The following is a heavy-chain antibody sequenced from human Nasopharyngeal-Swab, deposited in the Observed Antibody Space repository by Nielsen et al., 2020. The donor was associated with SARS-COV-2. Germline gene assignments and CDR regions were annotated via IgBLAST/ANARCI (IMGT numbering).Heavy chain of an antibody. CDR3: AGDQSTAYGYYYYMDV. CDR1: GFTLATYE. Sequence: GGSLRLSCVASGFTLATYEMSWVRQAPGKGLEWVSIIYDGGSTYYADSVRGRFTISRDYSKNTLYLQMNSLRAEDTAVYYCAGDQSTAYGYYYYMDVWGRGTTVTVSS. V-gene: IGHV3-66*01. CDR2: IYDGGST. D-gene: IGHD3-9*01. J-gene: IGHJ6*03.